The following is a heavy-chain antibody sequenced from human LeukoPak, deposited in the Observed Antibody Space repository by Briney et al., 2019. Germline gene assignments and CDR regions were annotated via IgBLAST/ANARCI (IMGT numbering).Heavy chain of an antibody. J-gene: IGHJ6*02. CDR1: GYTFTSYY. CDR3: ARDLRFLEWLGPRYYYYGMDV. D-gene: IGHD3-3*01. Sequence: ASVKVSCKASGYTFTSYYMHWVRQAPGQGLEWMGIINPSGGSTSYAQKFQGRVTMTRDTSTSTVYMELSSLRSEDTAVYYCARDLRFLEWLGPRYYYYGMDVWGQGTTVTVPS. CDR2: INPSGGST. V-gene: IGHV1-46*01.